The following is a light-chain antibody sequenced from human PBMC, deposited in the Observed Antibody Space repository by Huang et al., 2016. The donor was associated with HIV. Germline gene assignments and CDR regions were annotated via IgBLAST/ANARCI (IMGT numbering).Light chain of an antibody. CDR2: GSS. Sequence: ENLMTQSPSTLSVSPGESATLSCRASQSVFKNLAWYQQQPGQALKLLIYGSSTRAGGIPARFIGSGSGTDFTLSISSLQSEDFAVYYCQQYNTSPRTFGQGTKVEV. V-gene: IGKV3-15*01. CDR3: QQYNTSPRT. J-gene: IGKJ1*01. CDR1: QSVFKN.